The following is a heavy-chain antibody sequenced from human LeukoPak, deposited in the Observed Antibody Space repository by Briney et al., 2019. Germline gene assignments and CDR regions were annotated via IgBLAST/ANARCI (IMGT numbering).Heavy chain of an antibody. CDR3: ARQGYSAYEILDY. J-gene: IGHJ4*02. CDR1: GGSISSYY. CDR2: NYYSGST. V-gene: IGHV4-59*08. D-gene: IGHD5-12*01. Sequence: SETLSLTCTVSGGSISSYYWSWIRQPPGKGLEWLGYNYYSGSTNYSPSLKSRVTISVDTSKNQFSLKLSSVTAADTAVYYCARQGYSAYEILDYWGQGTLVTVSS.